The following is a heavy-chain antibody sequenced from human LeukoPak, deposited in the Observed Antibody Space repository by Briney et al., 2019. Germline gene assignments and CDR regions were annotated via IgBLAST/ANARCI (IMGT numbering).Heavy chain of an antibody. D-gene: IGHD3-10*01. CDR3: AREGMYYYGSGSYYNEYYFDY. CDR1: GFTFSSYS. Sequence: KAGGSLRLSCAASGFTFSSYSMNWVRQAPGKGLEWVSSISSSSSYIYYADPVKGRFTISRDNAKNSLYLQMNSLRAEDTAVYYCAREGMYYYGSGSYYNEYYFDYWGQGTLVTVSS. J-gene: IGHJ4*02. V-gene: IGHV3-21*01. CDR2: ISSSSSYI.